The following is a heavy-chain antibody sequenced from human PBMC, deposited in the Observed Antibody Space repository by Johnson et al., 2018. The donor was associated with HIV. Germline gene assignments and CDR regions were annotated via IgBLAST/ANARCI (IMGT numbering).Heavy chain of an antibody. Sequence: QVQLVESVGGVVQPGRSLRLSCAASGFTFSSYAMHWVRQAPGKGLEWVAVISYDGSNKYYADSVKGRFTISRDNSKNTLYLQMNSLRAEDTAVYYGARGIGSSWPLDAFDIWGQGTMVTVSS. D-gene: IGHD6-13*01. J-gene: IGHJ3*02. CDR1: GFTFSSYA. V-gene: IGHV3-30*04. CDR3: ARGIGSSWPLDAFDI. CDR2: ISYDGSNK.